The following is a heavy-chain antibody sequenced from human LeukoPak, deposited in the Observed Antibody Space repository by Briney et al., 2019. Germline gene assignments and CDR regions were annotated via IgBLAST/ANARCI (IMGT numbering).Heavy chain of an antibody. J-gene: IGHJ5*02. Sequence: GGSLRLSCAGSGFTFSTHTMNWVRQAPVRGLEWVSSIGANSDDVYYADSVKGRFTISRDNAKNSLYLQMNSLRTEDMAVYYCVRIPNTAGFPNWFDPWGQGTLVTVSS. CDR1: GFTFSTHT. V-gene: IGHV3-21*01. D-gene: IGHD2-2*02. CDR2: IGANSDDV. CDR3: VRIPNTAGFPNWFDP.